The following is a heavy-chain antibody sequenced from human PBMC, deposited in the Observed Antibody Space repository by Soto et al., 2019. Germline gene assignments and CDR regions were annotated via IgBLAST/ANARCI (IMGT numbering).Heavy chain of an antibody. D-gene: IGHD2-2*01. Sequence: EVQLVESGGVVVQPGGSLRLSCAASGFTFDDYTMHWVRQAPGKGLAWVSLISWDGGSTYYADSVKGRFTISRDNSKNSLYLQMNSLRTEDTALYYCAKDIGYCSSTSCAEQYYGMDVWGQGTTVTVSS. CDR3: AKDIGYCSSTSCAEQYYGMDV. CDR1: GFTFDDYT. V-gene: IGHV3-43*01. J-gene: IGHJ6*02. CDR2: ISWDGGST.